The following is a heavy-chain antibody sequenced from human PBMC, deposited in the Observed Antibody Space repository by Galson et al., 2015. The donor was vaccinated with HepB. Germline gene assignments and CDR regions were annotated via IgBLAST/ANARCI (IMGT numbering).Heavy chain of an antibody. D-gene: IGHD6-13*01. CDR2: ISYDGSNK. CDR1: GFTFSSYG. J-gene: IGHJ4*02. CDR3: ARAYSSSIIDY. V-gene: IGHV3-30*03. Sequence: SLRLSCAASGFTFSSYGMHWVRQAPGKGLEWVAVISYDGSNKYYADSVKGRFTISRDNSKNTLYLQMNSLRAEDTAVYYCARAYSSSIIDYWGQGTLVTVSS.